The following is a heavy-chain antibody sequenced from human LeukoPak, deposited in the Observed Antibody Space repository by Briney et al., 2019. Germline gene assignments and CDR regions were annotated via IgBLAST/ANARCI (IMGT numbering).Heavy chain of an antibody. CDR3: ASSYSNGWYDY. CDR1: LASISSGGYY. V-gene: IGHV4-31*03. D-gene: IGHD4-11*01. J-gene: IGHJ4*02. Sequence: SETLSLTCTVSLASISSGGYYWSWIRQLPGKGLEWIGYIYDSGTIYSNPSLKSRLTLSVDTSKNQLSLRLTSVTAADTAVYYCASSYSNGWYDYWGQGTLVTASS. CDR2: IYDSGTI.